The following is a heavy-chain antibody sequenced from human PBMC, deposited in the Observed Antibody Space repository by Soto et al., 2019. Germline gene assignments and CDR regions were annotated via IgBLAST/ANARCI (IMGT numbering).Heavy chain of an antibody. Sequence: GGSLRISCAASGFTFRTYGMHGVRQAPGKGLEWVAFISDDGSQKYYGDSVKGRFTISRDNSKNTLSLRMISLRTEDTSVYYCAKEAPGGWHFFDTWGQGTLVTVSS. CDR3: AKEAPGGWHFFDT. CDR1: GFTFRTYG. CDR2: ISDDGSQK. V-gene: IGHV3-30*18. J-gene: IGHJ4*02. D-gene: IGHD6-19*01.